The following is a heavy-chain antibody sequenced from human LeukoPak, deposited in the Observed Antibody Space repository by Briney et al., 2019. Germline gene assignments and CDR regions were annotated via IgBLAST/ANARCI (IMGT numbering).Heavy chain of an antibody. J-gene: IGHJ4*02. D-gene: IGHD3-22*01. CDR1: GFTFSGYW. CDR2: INLDGSVK. Sequence: GGSLRLSCAASGFTFSGYWMSWVRQAPGKGLEWVANINLDGSVKHYVDSAKGRFTISRDSAKNSLYLQMNGLRAEDTALYYCATSDDSSGSDWGQGTLVTVSS. V-gene: IGHV3-7*01. CDR3: ATSDDSSGSD.